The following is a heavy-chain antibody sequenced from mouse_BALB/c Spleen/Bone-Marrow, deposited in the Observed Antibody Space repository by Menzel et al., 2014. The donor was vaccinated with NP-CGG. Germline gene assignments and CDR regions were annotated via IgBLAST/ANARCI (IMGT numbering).Heavy chain of an antibody. D-gene: IGHD1-1*02. J-gene: IGHJ2*01. Sequence: VQLQQSGPELVKPGASVKMSCKASGYTFTDYVISWVKQRTGQGLEWIGEIYPGSGSTYYNEKFKGKATLTADKSSNTVYTQLISLTSEDSAVFFCVTDPYYGRQYYFDYWGQGTTLTVSS. CDR3: VTDPYYGRQYYFDY. V-gene: IGHV1-77*01. CDR1: GYTFTDYV. CDR2: IYPGSGST.